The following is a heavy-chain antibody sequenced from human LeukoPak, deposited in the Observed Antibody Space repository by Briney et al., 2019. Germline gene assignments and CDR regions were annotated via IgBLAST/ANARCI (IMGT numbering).Heavy chain of an antibody. Sequence: SETLSLTCAVYGGSFSGYYWSWIRQPPGKGLEWIGEINHSGSTNYNPSLKSRVTISVDTSKNQFSLKLSSVTAADTAVYYCARGTRIVRAKHWGQGTLVTVSS. J-gene: IGHJ4*02. CDR1: GGSFSGYY. D-gene: IGHD1-26*01. CDR2: INHSGST. CDR3: ARGTRIVRAKH. V-gene: IGHV4-34*01.